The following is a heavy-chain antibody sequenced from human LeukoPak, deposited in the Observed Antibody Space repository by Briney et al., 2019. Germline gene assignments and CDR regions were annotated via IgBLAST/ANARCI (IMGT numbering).Heavy chain of an antibody. J-gene: IGHJ4*02. D-gene: IGHD5-18*01. Sequence: LSGGSLRLSCSASGLTFRSYWMHWIRQAPGKGLVWVSRINSDGSSTRYADSVKGRFTISRDNAKNTLYLRMNSLRAKGTAVYYCARVRWLQSANKLYYFDYWGQGTLVTVSS. V-gene: IGHV3-74*01. CDR3: ARVRWLQSANKLYYFDY. CDR2: INSDGSST. CDR1: GLTFRSYW.